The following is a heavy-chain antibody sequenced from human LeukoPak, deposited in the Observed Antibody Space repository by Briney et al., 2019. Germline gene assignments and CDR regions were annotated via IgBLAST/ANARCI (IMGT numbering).Heavy chain of an antibody. CDR2: INHSGST. V-gene: IGHV4-34*01. D-gene: IGHD2-8*01. CDR3: ARGDTVRAFDY. J-gene: IGHJ4*02. CDR1: GGSFSGYY. Sequence: SETLSLTCAVYGGSFSGYYWSWIRQPPGKGLEWIGEINHSGSTNYNPSLKSRVTISVDTSKNQFSLKLSSVTAADTAVYYCARGDTVRAFDYWGQGTLVTVSS.